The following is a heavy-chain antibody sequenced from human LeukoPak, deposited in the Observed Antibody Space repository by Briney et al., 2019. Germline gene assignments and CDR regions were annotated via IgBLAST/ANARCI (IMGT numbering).Heavy chain of an antibody. Sequence: SETLSLTCTVSGGSISSYYWSWIRQPPGKGLEWLGYIYYSGSTNYNPSLKSRVTISVDTSKNQFSLKLSSVTAADTAVYYCARHPRGYYDILTGYFDSYYFDYWGQGTLVTVSS. V-gene: IGHV4-59*08. CDR3: ARHPRGYYDILTGYFDSYYFDY. CDR2: IYYSGST. J-gene: IGHJ4*02. CDR1: GGSISSYY. D-gene: IGHD3-9*01.